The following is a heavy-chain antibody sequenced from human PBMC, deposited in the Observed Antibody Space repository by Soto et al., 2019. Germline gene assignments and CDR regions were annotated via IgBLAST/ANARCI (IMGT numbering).Heavy chain of an antibody. Sequence: SETLSLTCTVSGGSITTSSHYWGWIRQPPGKGLEWIGSIYYRGNTYYNPSLKSRVTISVDTSKNQFSLKLSSVTAADTAVYYCAREGGGYCSGASYQVDYWGQGTLVTVSS. CDR2: IYYRGNT. CDR3: AREGGGYCSGASYQVDY. CDR1: GGSITTSSHY. J-gene: IGHJ4*02. D-gene: IGHD2-15*01. V-gene: IGHV4-39*02.